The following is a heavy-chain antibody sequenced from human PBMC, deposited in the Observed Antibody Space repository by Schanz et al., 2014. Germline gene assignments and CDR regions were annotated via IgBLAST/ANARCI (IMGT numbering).Heavy chain of an antibody. CDR3: ARDAADFYDILTEEDY. Sequence: QVLLVQPGAEARTPRASVKVSCKASGYTFTSYGIRWVRQAPGQGLEWMGWISAYNGNTKYPQKLQGRVTMTTDTSASTAYMELRSLRSDDTAVYYCARDAADFYDILTEEDYWGQGTLVTVSS. V-gene: IGHV1-18*01. CDR1: GYTFTSYG. D-gene: IGHD3-9*01. J-gene: IGHJ4*02. CDR2: ISAYNGNT.